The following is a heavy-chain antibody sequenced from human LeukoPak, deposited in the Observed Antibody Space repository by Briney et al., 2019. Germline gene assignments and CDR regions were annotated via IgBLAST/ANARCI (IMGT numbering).Heavy chain of an antibody. V-gene: IGHV3-11*01. J-gene: IGHJ4*02. Sequence: GGSLRLSCAASGFTFSDYYMSWFRQAPGKGPEWISYISSSGRTISYADSVKGRFTISRDNAKNSVYLQMNSLRAEDTAVYYCARDTAGIDHWGQGTLVTVSS. CDR1: GFTFSDYY. CDR3: ARDTAGIDH. D-gene: IGHD3-10*01. CDR2: ISSSGRTI.